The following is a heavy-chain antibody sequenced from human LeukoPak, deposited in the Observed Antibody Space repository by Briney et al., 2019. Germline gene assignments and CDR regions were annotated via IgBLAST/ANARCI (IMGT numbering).Heavy chain of an antibody. CDR2: ISVDDQGST. CDR1: EFSFRTYA. Sequence: GGSLRPSCTTSEFSFRTYAMTWVRQAPGKGLEWVSTISVDDQGSTYYTDSVKGRFTISRDNSKNTLYLQMNSLRAEDTAVYYCARGRRFLEWPSLDYWGQGTLVTVSS. J-gene: IGHJ4*02. CDR3: ARGRRFLEWPSLDY. V-gene: IGHV3-23*01. D-gene: IGHD3-3*01.